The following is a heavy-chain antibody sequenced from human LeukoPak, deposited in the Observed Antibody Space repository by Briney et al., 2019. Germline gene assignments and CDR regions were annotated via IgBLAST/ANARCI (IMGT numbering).Heavy chain of an antibody. CDR3: AKDHHRYSGSTGVFDY. Sequence: GGSLRLSCAASGFTFSSYAMSWVRQAPGKGLEWVSAISGSGGSTYYADSVKGRFTISRDNSKNTLYLQMNSLRAEDTAVYYCAKDHHRYSGSTGVFDYWGQGTLVTVSS. CDR2: ISGSGGST. V-gene: IGHV3-23*01. CDR1: GFTFSSYA. D-gene: IGHD1-26*01. J-gene: IGHJ4*02.